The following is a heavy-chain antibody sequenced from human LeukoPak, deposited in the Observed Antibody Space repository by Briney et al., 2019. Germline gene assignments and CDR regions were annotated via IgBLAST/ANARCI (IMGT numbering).Heavy chain of an antibody. CDR3: ARDKGELSP. CDR2: INWNGGST. V-gene: IGHV3-20*04. CDR1: GFTFSSYA. J-gene: IGHJ5*02. Sequence: GGSLRLSCVVSGFTFSSYAMSWVRQAPGKGLEWVSGINWNGGSTGYADSVKGRFTISRDNAKNSLYLQMNSLRAEDTALYYCARDKGELSPWGQGTLVTVSS. D-gene: IGHD1-26*01.